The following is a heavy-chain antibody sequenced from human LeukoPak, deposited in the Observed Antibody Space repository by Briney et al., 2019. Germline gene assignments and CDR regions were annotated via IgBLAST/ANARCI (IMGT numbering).Heavy chain of an antibody. CDR3: ARGIIVGATWGENDNWFDP. CDR2: INPNSGGT. D-gene: IGHD1-26*01. V-gene: IGHV1-2*02. CDR1: GYTFTGYY. Sequence: ASVKVSCKPSGYTFTGYYMHSVRHAPGQGHERMGWINPNSGGTNYAQKFQGRVTMTRDTSISTAYMELSRLRSDDTAVYYCARGIIVGATWGENDNWFDPWGQGTLVTVSS. J-gene: IGHJ5*02.